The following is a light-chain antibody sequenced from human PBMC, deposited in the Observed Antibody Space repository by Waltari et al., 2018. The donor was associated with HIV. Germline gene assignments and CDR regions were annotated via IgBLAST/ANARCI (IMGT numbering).Light chain of an antibody. CDR3: MQALGTPRVT. V-gene: IGKV2-28*01. J-gene: IGKJ2*01. CDR1: QSLLHSNGYNY. CDR2: LGS. Sequence: DLVMTQSPLSLPVTPGEAASISRQSSQSLLHSNGYNYLHWYLQKPGQSPQLLIYLGSNRASGVPDRFSCSGSGTHFTLKISRVEAEDVGVDYCMQALGTPRVTFGQGTKLEIK.